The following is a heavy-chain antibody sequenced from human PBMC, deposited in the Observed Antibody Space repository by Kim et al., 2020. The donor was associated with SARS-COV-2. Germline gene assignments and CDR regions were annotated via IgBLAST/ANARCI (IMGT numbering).Heavy chain of an antibody. V-gene: IGHV3-15*01. CDR1: GFTFSNAW. CDR3: TTGNVVQYCSGGSCYLDYFGY. D-gene: IGHD2-15*01. J-gene: IGHJ4*02. CDR2: IKSKTDGGTT. Sequence: GGSLRLSCAASGFTFSNAWMSWVRQAPGKGLEWVGRIKSKTDGGTTDYAAPVKGRFTISRDDSKNTLYLQMNSLKTEDTAVYYCTTGNVVQYCSGGSCYLDYFGYWGQATLVTVSS.